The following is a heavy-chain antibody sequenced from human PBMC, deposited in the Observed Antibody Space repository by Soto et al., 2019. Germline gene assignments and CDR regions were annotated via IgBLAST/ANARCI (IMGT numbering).Heavy chain of an antibody. D-gene: IGHD6-19*01. CDR2: INAGNGNT. CDR3: ASGRIIVAGGFDP. Sequence: ASVKVSCKASGYTFTSYAMHWVRQAPGQRLEWMGWINAGNGNTKYSQKFQGRVTITRDTSASTAYMELSNLRSEDTAVYYCASGRIIVAGGFDPWGQGTLVTVSS. J-gene: IGHJ5*02. CDR1: GYTFTSYA. V-gene: IGHV1-3*01.